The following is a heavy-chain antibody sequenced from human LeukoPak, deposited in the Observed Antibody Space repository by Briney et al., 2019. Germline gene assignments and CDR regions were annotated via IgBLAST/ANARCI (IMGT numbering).Heavy chain of an antibody. V-gene: IGHV4-59*01. CDR2: IYYTGST. CDR1: GGSISSYY. Sequence: KTSETLSLTCTVSGGSISSYYWSWIRQPPGKGLEWIGYIYYTGSTDYNPSLKSRVTMSVDTSKNQFSLKLSSVTAADTAMYSCARGSVRGEFDPWGQGTLVTVSS. J-gene: IGHJ5*02. D-gene: IGHD3-10*01. CDR3: ARGSVRGEFDP.